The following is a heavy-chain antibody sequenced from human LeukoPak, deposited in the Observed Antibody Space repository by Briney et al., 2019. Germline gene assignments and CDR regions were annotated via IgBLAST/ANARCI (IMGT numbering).Heavy chain of an antibody. CDR3: ARDTVSHYYGSGGYDY. D-gene: IGHD3-10*01. CDR1: GFTFSSYW. J-gene: IGHJ4*02. CDR2: INSDGSST. Sequence: PGGSLRLSCAASGFTFSSYWMHWVRQAPGKGLVWVSRINSDGSSTSYADSVKGRFTISRDNAKNTLYLQKNSLRAEDTPVYYCARDTVSHYYGSGGYDYWGQGTLVTVSS. V-gene: IGHV3-74*01.